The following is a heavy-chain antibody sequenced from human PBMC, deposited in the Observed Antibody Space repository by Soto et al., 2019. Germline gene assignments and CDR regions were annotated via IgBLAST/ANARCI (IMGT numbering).Heavy chain of an antibody. CDR3: AKDLYASTGITMIVVVIRTGGMDV. CDR2: ISYDGSNK. V-gene: IGHV3-30*18. J-gene: IGHJ6*02. CDR1: GFTFSSYG. D-gene: IGHD3-22*01. Sequence: GGSLRLSCAASGFTFSSYGMHWVRQAPGKGLEWVAVISYDGSNKYYADSVKGRFTISRDNSKNTLYLQMNSLRAEDTAVYYCAKDLYASTGITMIVVVIRTGGMDVWGQGTTVTVSS.